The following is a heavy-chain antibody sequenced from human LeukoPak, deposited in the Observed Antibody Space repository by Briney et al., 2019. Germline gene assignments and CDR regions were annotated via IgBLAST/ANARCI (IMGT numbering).Heavy chain of an antibody. D-gene: IGHD6-13*01. CDR2: IVLTVIT. Sequence: SQTLSLTCTVSDDSITIYYCTWIRQPPGKGLGWIGYIVLTVITTYNPSLNSRVTISRDTSKNHFSLKLSSATAADTAVYFCARGRVSSSTWYSTYYYYFYMDVWGKGTTVTVSS. V-gene: IGHV4-59*01. CDR3: ARGRVSSSTWYSTYYYYFYMDV. CDR1: DDSITIYY. J-gene: IGHJ6*03.